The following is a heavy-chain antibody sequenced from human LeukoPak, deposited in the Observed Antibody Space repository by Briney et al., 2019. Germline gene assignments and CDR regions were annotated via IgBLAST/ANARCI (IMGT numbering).Heavy chain of an antibody. J-gene: IGHJ3*02. Sequence: SETLSLTCTVSGGSISSYYWSWIRQPPGKGLEWIGYIYYSGSTNYNPSLKSRVTISVDTSKNQFSLKLSSVTAADTAVYYCARAGDIVVVPAAINAFDIWGQGTMVTVSS. CDR2: IYYSGST. CDR1: GGSISSYY. CDR3: ARAGDIVVVPAAINAFDI. D-gene: IGHD2-2*01. V-gene: IGHV4-59*08.